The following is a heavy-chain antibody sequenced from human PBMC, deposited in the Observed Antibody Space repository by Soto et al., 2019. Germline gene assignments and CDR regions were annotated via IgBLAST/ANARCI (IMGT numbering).Heavy chain of an antibody. J-gene: IGHJ5*02. CDR3: AVHYDYVWGSLHP. CDR1: GGTFSSYT. V-gene: IGHV1-69*02. D-gene: IGHD3-16*01. Sequence: SVKVSCKASGGTFSSYTISWVRQAPGQGLEWMGRIIPILGIANYAQKFQGRVTITADKSTSTAYMELSSLRSEDTAVYYCAVHYDYVWGSLHPWGQGTLVTV. CDR2: IIPILGIA.